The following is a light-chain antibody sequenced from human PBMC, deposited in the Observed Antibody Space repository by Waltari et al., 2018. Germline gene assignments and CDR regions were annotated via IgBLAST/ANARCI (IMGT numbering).Light chain of an antibody. V-gene: IGLV3-21*01. CDR1: NIEIRS. J-gene: IGLJ3*02. CDR2: DDS. Sequence: SYVLTQTPSVSVAPGQTAHLVCGGDNIEIRSVPRYQRRPGQAPVLVMFDDSDRPSGIPGRCSGSNSGNSATLTISRVEAGDEADYYCQVWDSDSALWVFGGGTKVTVL. CDR3: QVWDSDSALWV.